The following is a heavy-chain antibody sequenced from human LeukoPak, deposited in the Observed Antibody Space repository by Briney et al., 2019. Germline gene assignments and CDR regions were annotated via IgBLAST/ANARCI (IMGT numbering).Heavy chain of an antibody. CDR2: IWYDGSNK. V-gene: IGHV3-33*01. Sequence: PGESLRLSCAASGFTFSSYGMHWVRQAPGKGLEWVAVIWYDGSNKYYADSVKGRFTISRDNSKNTLYLQMNSLRAEDTAVYYCARDASPHYDILTGYYPPVDYWGQGTLVTVSS. CDR3: ARDASPHYDILTGYYPPVDY. D-gene: IGHD3-9*01. CDR1: GFTFSSYG. J-gene: IGHJ4*02.